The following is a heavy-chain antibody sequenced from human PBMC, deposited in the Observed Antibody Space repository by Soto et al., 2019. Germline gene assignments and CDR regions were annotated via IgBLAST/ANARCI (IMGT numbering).Heavy chain of an antibody. CDR3: ARAGAALVRGSIGGFDY. CDR1: GGAFNGYY. J-gene: IGHJ4*02. V-gene: IGHV4-34*01. Sequence: QVHLKQWGAGLLKPSETLSLTCAVNGGAFNGYYWTWIRQSPGKGLQWIGEINHSGTVDYNPSLKSRVTLSIDTSKKPFPLTLNSVTAADTAVYYCARAGAALVRGSIGGFDYWGQGTLVTVSS. D-gene: IGHD3-10*01. CDR2: INHSGTV.